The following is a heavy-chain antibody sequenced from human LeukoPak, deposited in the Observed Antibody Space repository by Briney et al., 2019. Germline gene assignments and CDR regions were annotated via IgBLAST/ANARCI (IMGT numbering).Heavy chain of an antibody. CDR2: IKPDGSDK. J-gene: IGHJ3*02. CDR1: GFTFSSYW. D-gene: IGHD5-24*01. CDR3: ATISAQTFDI. Sequence: GGSLRLSCVGSGFTFSSYWVNWVCQSPGKGLEWVANIKPDGSDKYYVDSARGRFTVSRDNAKNSAFLQMNSLRAEDTAIYYCATISAQTFDIWGQGTLVSVSS. V-gene: IGHV3-7*01.